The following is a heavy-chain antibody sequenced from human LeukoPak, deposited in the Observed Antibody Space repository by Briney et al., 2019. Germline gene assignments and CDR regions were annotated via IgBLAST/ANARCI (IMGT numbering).Heavy chain of an antibody. V-gene: IGHV3-30*02. CDR2: IRNDASKT. CDR1: GFSFSSVG. J-gene: IGHJ5*02. CDR3: AKRAGSAWSAGA. D-gene: IGHD3-10*01. Sequence: GGSLRLSCAASGFSFSSVGMHWVRQAPGQGLAWVAYIRNDASKTYYADSVKGRFSISRDNSKNTVYLQMNNLLPEDTAVYYCAKRAGSAWSAGAWGQGTLVTVSS.